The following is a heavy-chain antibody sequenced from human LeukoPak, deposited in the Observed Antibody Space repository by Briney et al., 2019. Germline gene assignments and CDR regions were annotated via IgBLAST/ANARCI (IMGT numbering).Heavy chain of an antibody. D-gene: IGHD1-26*01. CDR3: ARDNWEY. CDR2: ISSSSSYI. Sequence: SGGSLRLSCAASGFTFTSYWMSWVRQAPGKGLEWVSSISSSSSYIYYADSVKGRFTISRDNAKNSLYLQMNSLRAEDTAVYYCARDNWEYWGQGTLVTVSS. V-gene: IGHV3-21*01. CDR1: GFTFTSYW. J-gene: IGHJ4*02.